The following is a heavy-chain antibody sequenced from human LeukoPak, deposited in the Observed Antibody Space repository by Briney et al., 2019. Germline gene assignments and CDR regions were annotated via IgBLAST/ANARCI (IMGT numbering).Heavy chain of an antibody. Sequence: ASVKVSCKASGYTFTSYYMHWVRQAPGQGLEWIGIINPSGGSTSYAQKFQGRVTMTRDTSTSTVYMELSSLRSEDTAVYYCARTDHYGGNLQLFDYWGQGTLFTVSS. CDR2: INPSGGST. J-gene: IGHJ4*02. CDR3: ARTDHYGGNLQLFDY. D-gene: IGHD4-23*01. V-gene: IGHV1-46*01. CDR1: GYTFTSYY.